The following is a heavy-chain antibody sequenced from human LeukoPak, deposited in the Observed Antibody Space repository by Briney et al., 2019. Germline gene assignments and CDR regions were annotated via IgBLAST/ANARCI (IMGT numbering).Heavy chain of an antibody. CDR1: GFTFSSYA. CDR3: ARGSRSSWYWVFDY. J-gene: IGHJ4*02. CDR2: INHSGST. Sequence: PGGSLRLSCAASGFTFSSYAMSWIRQPPGKGLEWIGEINHSGSTNYNPSLRSRVTISVDTSKNQFSLKLSSVTAADTAVYYCARGSRSSWYWVFDYWGQGTLVTVSS. V-gene: IGHV4-34*01. D-gene: IGHD6-13*01.